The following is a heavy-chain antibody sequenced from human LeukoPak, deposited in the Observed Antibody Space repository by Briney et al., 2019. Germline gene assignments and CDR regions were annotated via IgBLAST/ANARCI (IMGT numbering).Heavy chain of an antibody. V-gene: IGHV3-11*04. CDR2: ISSSGSTI. CDR1: GFTFSDYY. D-gene: IGHD1-14*01. CDR3: ARENHSKNRNDFDY. Sequence: GGSLRLSCAASGFTFSDYYMSWIRQAPGKGLEWVSYISSSGSTIYYADSVKGRFTISRDNAKNSLYLQMNSLRAEDTAVYYCARENHSKNRNDFDYWGQGTLVTVSS. J-gene: IGHJ4*02.